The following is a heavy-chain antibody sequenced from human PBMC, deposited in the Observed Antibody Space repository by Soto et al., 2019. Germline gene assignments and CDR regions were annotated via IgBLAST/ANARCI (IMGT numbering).Heavy chain of an antibody. CDR1: GGTFSSYA. CDR2: IIPIFGTA. Sequence: ASVKVSCKASGGTFSSYAISWVRQAPGQGLEWMGGIIPIFGTASYAQKFQGRVTITADESTSTAYMELSSLRSEDTAVYYCASPQSGYDMATITDFDDWGQGTLVTVSS. D-gene: IGHD5-12*01. V-gene: IGHV1-69*13. J-gene: IGHJ4*02. CDR3: ASPQSGYDMATITDFDD.